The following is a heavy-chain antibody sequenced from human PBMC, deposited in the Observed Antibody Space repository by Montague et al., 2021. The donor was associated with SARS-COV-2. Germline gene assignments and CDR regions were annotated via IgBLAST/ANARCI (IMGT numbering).Heavy chain of an antibody. Sequence: TRSLTCTVSGGYISSGSYYWSWIRQPAGRGMEWIGRIYASGSSKYNLYLKSRVTISEDTYKYPFYLKVSSVTAAATAVYSSARDLSSSWSYWFDPWGQGTLVTVSS. V-gene: IGHV4-61*02. D-gene: IGHD6-13*01. CDR1: GGYISSGSYY. CDR2: IYASGSS. CDR3: ARDLSSSWSYWFDP. J-gene: IGHJ5*02.